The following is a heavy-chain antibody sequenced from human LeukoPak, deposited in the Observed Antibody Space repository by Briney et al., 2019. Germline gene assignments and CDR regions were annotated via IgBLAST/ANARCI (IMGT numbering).Heavy chain of an antibody. D-gene: IGHD6-19*01. Sequence: GGSLRLSCAASGFTFSSYEMNWVRQAPGKGLEWVSYISSSGSTIYYADSVKGRFTISRDNAKNSLYLQINSLRAEDTAVYYCARGQQWLVGNWFDPWGQGTLVTVSS. CDR2: ISSSGSTI. J-gene: IGHJ5*02. CDR3: ARGQQWLVGNWFDP. CDR1: GFTFSSYE. V-gene: IGHV3-48*03.